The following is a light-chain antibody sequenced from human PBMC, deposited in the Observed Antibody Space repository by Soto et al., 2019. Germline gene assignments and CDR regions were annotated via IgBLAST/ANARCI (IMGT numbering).Light chain of an antibody. V-gene: IGKV1-27*01. CDR3: QKYNSAQFT. J-gene: IGKJ3*01. CDR2: AAS. Sequence: DIQMTQYPSSLSASVGDRVTITCRASQGISNYLAWYQQKPGKVPKLLIYAASTLQSGVPSRLSGSGSGTDFTLTISSLQPEDVATYYCQKYNSAQFTFGPGTKVDIK. CDR1: QGISNY.